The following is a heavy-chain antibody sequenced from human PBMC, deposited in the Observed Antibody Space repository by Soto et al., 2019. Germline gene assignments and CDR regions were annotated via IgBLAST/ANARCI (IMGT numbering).Heavy chain of an antibody. CDR2: IYPGDSDT. CDR3: ARRGIAMEYSDY. Sequence: GESLEIACQGSGYSFTNYWIACVGQTPGKGLEWMGVIYPGDSDTRYSLSFQGQVSISDDKSISTAYLQWSSLKASDTAMYYCARRGIAMEYSDYWGRGTLVTVSS. D-gene: IGHD6-19*01. CDR1: GYSFTNYW. J-gene: IGHJ4*02. V-gene: IGHV5-51*01.